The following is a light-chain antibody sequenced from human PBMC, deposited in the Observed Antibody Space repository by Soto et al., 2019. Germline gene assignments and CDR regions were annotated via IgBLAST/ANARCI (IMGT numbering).Light chain of an antibody. J-gene: IGKJ4*01. CDR3: LQHNSYPIT. CDR1: QDIRHH. CDR2: AAS. V-gene: IGKV1-17*03. Sequence: DIQMTQSPSAMSASVGDRVTITCRASQDIRHHLVWFQQKPGEVPKRLIYAASSLQSGAPSTFSGSGSGTEFTLAIDRLQPEDFATYYCLQHNSYPITFGGGTKVEIK.